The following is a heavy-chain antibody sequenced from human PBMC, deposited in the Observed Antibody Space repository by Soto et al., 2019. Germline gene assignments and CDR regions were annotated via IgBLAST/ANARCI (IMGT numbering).Heavy chain of an antibody. Sequence: QFQLEQSGAEVKKPGSSVRVSCKASGGTFSNSAISWVRQAPGQGLEWMGGIMPIFRTPDYAQKFQGRVTITADXSXXXAXXELSGLRSDDTAIYYCARDKDRLQLGGNYYYILDIWGQGTTVTVSS. D-gene: IGHD5-12*01. CDR1: GGTFSNSA. J-gene: IGHJ6*02. CDR2: IMPIFRTP. V-gene: IGHV1-69*12. CDR3: ARDKDRLQLGGNYYYILDI.